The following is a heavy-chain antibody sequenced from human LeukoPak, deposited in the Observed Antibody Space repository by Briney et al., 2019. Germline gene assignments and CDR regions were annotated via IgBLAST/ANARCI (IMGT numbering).Heavy chain of an antibody. V-gene: IGHV3-48*03. J-gene: IGHJ4*02. D-gene: IGHD6-19*01. CDR1: GFTFSSYE. CDR3: AREVAGLDY. Sequence: PGGSLRLSCAASGFTFSSYEMNWVRQAPGQGLEWVSYISSSGSTIYYADSVKGRFTISRDNAKNSLYLQMNSLRAEDTAVYYCAREVAGLDYWGQGTLVTVSS. CDR2: ISSSGSTI.